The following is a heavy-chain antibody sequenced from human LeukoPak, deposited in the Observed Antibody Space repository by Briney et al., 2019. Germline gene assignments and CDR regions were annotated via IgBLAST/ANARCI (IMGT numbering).Heavy chain of an antibody. CDR1: GFTFSSYG. V-gene: IGHV3-33*06. CDR3: AKERASGYFDY. CDR2: IWYDGSNK. J-gene: IGHJ4*02. Sequence: PGRSLRLSCAASGFTFSSYGMHWVRQAPGKGLEWVAVIWYDGSNKYYADSVKGRFTISRDNSKNTLYLQMNSLRAEDTAEYYCAKERASGYFDYWGQGTLVTVSS.